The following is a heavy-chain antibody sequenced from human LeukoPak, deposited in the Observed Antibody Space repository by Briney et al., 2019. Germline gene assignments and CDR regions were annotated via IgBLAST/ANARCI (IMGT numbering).Heavy chain of an antibody. V-gene: IGHV4-59*01. J-gene: IGHJ5*02. CDR3: AREFYTALRS. Sequence: SETLSLTCSVSGGSISSYYWSWIRQPPGKGLEWSGYISYSGTTKDNPSLKFRVTISVDTSKNQFSLKLSSVTAADTAVYYCAREFYTALRSWGQGTLVTVSS. CDR1: GGSISSYY. D-gene: IGHD2-2*02. CDR2: ISYSGTT.